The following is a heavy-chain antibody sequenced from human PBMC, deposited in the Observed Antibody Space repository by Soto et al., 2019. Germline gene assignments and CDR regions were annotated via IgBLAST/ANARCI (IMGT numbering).Heavy chain of an antibody. D-gene: IGHD6-19*01. Sequence: QVQLVQSGAEVKKPGSSVKVSCKASGGSFSSYAISWVRQAPGQGLEWMGGIIPIFGTANYALKFQGRVTMTTDTSTSTAYMELRSLRSDDTAVYYCARPYSSGWYYYYGMDVWGQGTTVTVSS. CDR3: ARPYSSGWYYYYGMDV. J-gene: IGHJ6*02. CDR2: IIPIFGTA. CDR1: GGSFSSYA. V-gene: IGHV1-69*06.